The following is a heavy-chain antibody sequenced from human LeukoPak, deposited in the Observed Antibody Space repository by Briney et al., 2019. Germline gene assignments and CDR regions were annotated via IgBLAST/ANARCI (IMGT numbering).Heavy chain of an antibody. CDR3: ARVMDTAMAGIDY. V-gene: IGHV4-30-4*01. CDR1: GGSISSGDYY. J-gene: IGHJ4*02. D-gene: IGHD5-18*01. CDR2: IYYSGST. Sequence: SETLSLTCTVSGGSISSGDYYWSWIRQPPGKGLEWIGYIYYSGSTYYNPSLKSRVTISVDTSKNQFPLKLSSVTAADTAVYYCARVMDTAMAGIDYWGQGTLVTVSS.